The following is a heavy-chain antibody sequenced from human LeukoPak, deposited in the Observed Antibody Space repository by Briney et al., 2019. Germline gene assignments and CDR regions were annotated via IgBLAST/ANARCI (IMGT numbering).Heavy chain of an antibody. J-gene: IGHJ4*02. V-gene: IGHV4-59*01. D-gene: IGHD3-22*01. CDR2: IYYRGTT. CDR3: ARAPDYYDSSGPEYYFDY. Sequence: PSETLSLTCTVSGGSISSYYWSWIRQPPGKGLEWIGYIYYRGTTNYNPSLKSRVTISVDTSKNQFSLKLSSVTAADMAVYYCARAPDYYDSSGPEYYFDYWGQGTLVTVSS. CDR1: GGSISSYY.